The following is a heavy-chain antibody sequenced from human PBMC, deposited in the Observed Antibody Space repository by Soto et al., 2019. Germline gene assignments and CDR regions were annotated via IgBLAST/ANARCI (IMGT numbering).Heavy chain of an antibody. J-gene: IGHJ4*02. Sequence: VQLVESGGGLVKPGGSLRLSCAASGFIFNSYSMSWVRQAPGKGLEWVSSISSSSSYIYNADSLKGRFTISRDNAKNSLYLQMNSLRAEDTAVYYCARRYCSGGSCSPFDYWGQGTLVTVSS. CDR2: ISSSSSYI. D-gene: IGHD2-15*01. V-gene: IGHV3-21*01. CDR1: GFIFNSYS. CDR3: ARRYCSGGSCSPFDY.